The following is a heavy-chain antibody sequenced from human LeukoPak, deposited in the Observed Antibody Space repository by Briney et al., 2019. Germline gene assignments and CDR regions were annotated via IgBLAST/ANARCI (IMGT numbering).Heavy chain of an antibody. V-gene: IGHV1-69*04. Sequence: SVKVSYKASGCTFSSYAISWVRQAPGQGLEWMGRIIPILDIANYAHKFQDRVTIAADKSMSTAYMELSSLRSEDTAVYYCAREGAAMVTGRGQYYYCMYVWGQGTTVTVS. CDR2: IIPILDIA. CDR1: GCTFSSYA. D-gene: IGHD5-18*01. CDR3: AREGAAMVTGRGQYYYCMYV. J-gene: IGHJ6*02.